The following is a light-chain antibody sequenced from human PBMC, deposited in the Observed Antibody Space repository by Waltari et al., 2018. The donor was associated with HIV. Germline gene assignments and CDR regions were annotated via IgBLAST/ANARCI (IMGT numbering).Light chain of an antibody. CDR1: SSDVGRYDF. CDR2: EVT. CDR3: SSYAANNTFVI. V-gene: IGLV2-8*01. J-gene: IGLJ2*01. Sequence: QSALTQPPSASGPPGQSVTISCTGTSSDVGRYDFVSWYQLRPGNVPRLIIYEVTKRPSGVAVRLSGSKSGNTASLTVAGLQNDDEADYYCSSYAANNTFVIFGGGTKLTVL.